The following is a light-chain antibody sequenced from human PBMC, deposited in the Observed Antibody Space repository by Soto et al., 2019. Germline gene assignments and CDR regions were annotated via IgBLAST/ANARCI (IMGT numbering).Light chain of an antibody. CDR2: EVS. V-gene: IGLV2-14*01. CDR3: SSYTRSKTLV. Sequence: QSALTQPASVSGSPGQSITISCTGTSSDIGAYKFVSWYQQHPGKTPKPMIYEVSNRPSGVSHRLSGSKSGNAASLTISGLQAEDEADYYCSSYTRSKTLVFGGGTKLTVL. J-gene: IGLJ2*01. CDR1: SSDIGAYKF.